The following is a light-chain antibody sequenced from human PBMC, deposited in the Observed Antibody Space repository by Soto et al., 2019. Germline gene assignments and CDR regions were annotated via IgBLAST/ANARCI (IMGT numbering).Light chain of an antibody. CDR2: DVS. CDR3: SSYTSISTVT. Sequence: QSVLTQPASVSGSPGQSITISCTGTSSDVGSYNYVSWYQQYPGKAPKVMIYDVSNRPSGVSNRFSGSKSGNTASLTISGLQAEDEADYYCSSYTSISTVTFGGGTKLTVL. J-gene: IGLJ2*01. V-gene: IGLV2-14*01. CDR1: SSDVGSYNY.